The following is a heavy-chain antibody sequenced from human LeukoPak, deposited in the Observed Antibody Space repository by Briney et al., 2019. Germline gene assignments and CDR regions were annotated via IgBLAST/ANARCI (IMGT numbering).Heavy chain of an antibody. V-gene: IGHV3-48*03. CDR3: ARDGASHPSIYYFDY. D-gene: IGHD4-17*01. CDR1: GFTFSSYE. J-gene: IGHJ4*02. Sequence: GGSLRLSCAASGFTFSSYEMNWVRQAPGKGLEWVSYINSGGGGIFYADSVKGRFTISRDNAKDSLHLQMNSLRAEDTAVYYCARDGASHPSIYYFDYWGQGTLVTVSS. CDR2: INSGGGGI.